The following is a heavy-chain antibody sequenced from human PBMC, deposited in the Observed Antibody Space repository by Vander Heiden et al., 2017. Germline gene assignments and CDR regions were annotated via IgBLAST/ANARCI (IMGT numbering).Heavy chain of an antibody. J-gene: IGHJ5*02. V-gene: IGHV3-23*01. CDR1: GFTFSSYA. CDR2: IGGGGVST. D-gene: IGHD3-9*01. Sequence: EVQLLESGGGLVQPGGSLRLSCDAAGFTFSSYAMSWVRQGPGKGLEWFSAIGGGGVSTCYADSVKGRFTISRDNSKNTLYLQMNSLRAEDTAVYYCAKIRRYFDWPAGGWFDPWGQGTLVTVSS. CDR3: AKIRRYFDWPAGGWFDP.